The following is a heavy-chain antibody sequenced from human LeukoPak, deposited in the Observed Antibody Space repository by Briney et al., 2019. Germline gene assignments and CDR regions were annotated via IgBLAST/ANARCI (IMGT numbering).Heavy chain of an antibody. J-gene: IGHJ5*02. CDR2: IYSNGST. CDR1: GASISSQY. CDR3: AREAYSSSFDP. D-gene: IGHD6-6*01. Sequence: SETLSLTCTVSGASISSQYWSWIRQPPGKGLEWIGYIYSNGSTNYNPSLESRVSILVDTSKNQFSLKLTSVTAADTAVYYCAREAYSSSFDPWGQGTPVTVSS. V-gene: IGHV4-59*11.